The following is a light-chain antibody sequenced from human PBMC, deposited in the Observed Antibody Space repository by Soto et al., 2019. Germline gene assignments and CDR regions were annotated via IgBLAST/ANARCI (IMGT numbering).Light chain of an antibody. V-gene: IGKV3-15*01. J-gene: IGKJ4*01. CDR2: GAS. CDR3: QKYNNWPLT. CDR1: QSVSSN. Sequence: EIVMTQSPATLSVSPGERATLSCRASQSVSSNLAWYQQKPGQAPRLLIYGASTRATGIPARFSGSGSGTEFTLTISSLQSEDFAVYYCQKYNNWPLTCGGGHKGDIK.